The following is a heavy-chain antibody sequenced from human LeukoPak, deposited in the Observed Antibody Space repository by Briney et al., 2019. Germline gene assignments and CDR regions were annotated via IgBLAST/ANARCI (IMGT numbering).Heavy chain of an antibody. Sequence: HAGGSLRLSCAASGFTFSSYGMHWVRQAPGKGLEWVANIKQDGSEKYYVDSVKGRFTISRDNAKNSLYLQMNSLRAEDTAVYYCARDRCGGDCYFDYWGQGTLVTVSS. D-gene: IGHD2-21*02. CDR2: IKQDGSEK. CDR1: GFTFSSYG. CDR3: ARDRCGGDCYFDY. J-gene: IGHJ4*02. V-gene: IGHV3-7*01.